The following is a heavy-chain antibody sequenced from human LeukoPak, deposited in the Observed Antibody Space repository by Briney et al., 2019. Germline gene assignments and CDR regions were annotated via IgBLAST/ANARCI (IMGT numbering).Heavy chain of an antibody. CDR1: GFTFSTYW. CDR2: IHSDGIGT. CDR3: TRGRTDFDY. Sequence: GGSLRLSCAASGFTFSTYWMHWVRQAPGKGLVWVSRIHSDGIGTTYADSVKGRFTISRDNAKNTLYLQMNSLRDEDTAMYYCTRGRTDFDYWGQGTLVTVSS. V-gene: IGHV3-74*01. J-gene: IGHJ4*02.